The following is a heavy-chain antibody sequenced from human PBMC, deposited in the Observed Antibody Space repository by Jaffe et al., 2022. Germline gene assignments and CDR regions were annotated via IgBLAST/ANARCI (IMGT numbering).Heavy chain of an antibody. V-gene: IGHV3-66*01. Sequence: EVQLVESGGGLVQPGGSLRLSCAASGFIVSSNYMNWVRQAPGKGLEWVSIIYSAGTTYYSDSVKGRFTISRDNSKNTLYLQMNSLRVEDTAIYYCARDESSGWHLDQWGQGTLVTVSS. D-gene: IGHD6-19*01. CDR1: GFIVSSNY. J-gene: IGHJ4*02. CDR2: IYSAGTT. CDR3: ARDESSGWHLDQ.